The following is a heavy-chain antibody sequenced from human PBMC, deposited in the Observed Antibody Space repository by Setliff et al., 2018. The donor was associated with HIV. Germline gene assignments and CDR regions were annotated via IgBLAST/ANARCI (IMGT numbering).Heavy chain of an antibody. CDR2: IYYSGST. Sequence: SETLSLTCTVSGGSTSSTSYYWGWIRQPPGKGLEWIGNIYYSGSTYYNPSLKSRVTISVDTSKNQFSLRVTSVTAVDTAVYYCARVPHRVVGTTTLLYHFDYWGLGTLVTVSS. D-gene: IGHD1-26*01. J-gene: IGHJ4*02. CDR1: GGSTSSTSYY. V-gene: IGHV4-39*01. CDR3: ARVPHRVVGTTTLLYHFDY.